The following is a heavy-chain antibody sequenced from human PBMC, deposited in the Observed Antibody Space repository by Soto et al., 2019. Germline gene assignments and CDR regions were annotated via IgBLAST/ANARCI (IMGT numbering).Heavy chain of an antibody. D-gene: IGHD3-22*01. CDR2: ISGSGGST. Sequence: GGSLRLSCAASGFTFSSYAMSWVRQAPGKGLEWVSAISGSGGSTYYADSVKGRFTISRDNSKNKLYLQMNSLRAEATAVYYFARPRLVVVITAWSNWGQRTLVAVSS. J-gene: IGHJ4*02. CDR1: GFTFSSYA. CDR3: ARPRLVVVITAWSN. V-gene: IGHV3-23*01.